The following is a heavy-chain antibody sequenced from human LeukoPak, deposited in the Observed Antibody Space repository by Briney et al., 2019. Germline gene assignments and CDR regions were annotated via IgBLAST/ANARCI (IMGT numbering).Heavy chain of an antibody. CDR2: IYDGVPT. CDR3: VQTTGWPGFDY. Sequence: SETLSLICTTSGLPISRFFWNWVRQPPGKGLEWIGNIYDGVPTFFNPSLKSRVTISVDTSKGQFSLQLASVTAADTAVYYCVQTTGWPGFDYGGQGILVTVSS. V-gene: IGHV4-4*09. CDR1: GLPISRFF. J-gene: IGHJ4*02. D-gene: IGHD6-19*01.